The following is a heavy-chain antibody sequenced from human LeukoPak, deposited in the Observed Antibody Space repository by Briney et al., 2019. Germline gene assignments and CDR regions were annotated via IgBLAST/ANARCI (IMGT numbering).Heavy chain of an antibody. V-gene: IGHV3-15*01. CDR2: IKSRTDGGTT. J-gene: IGHJ5*02. CDR1: GFTFGDYA. Sequence: GGSLRLSCTASGFTFGDYAMSWIRQAPGKGLEWVGHIKSRTDGGTTDYAAPVKGRFTISRDDSENTLYLQMNSLKTEDTAVYYCATPGRIPEAANWFDPWGQGTLVTVSS. D-gene: IGHD6-13*01. CDR3: ATPGRIPEAANWFDP.